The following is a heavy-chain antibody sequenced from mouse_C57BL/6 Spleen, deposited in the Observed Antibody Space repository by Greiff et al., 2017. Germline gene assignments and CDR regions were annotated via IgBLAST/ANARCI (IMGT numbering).Heavy chain of an antibody. J-gene: IGHJ2*01. Sequence: VQLQQSGPELVKPGASVKISCKASGYTFTDYYMNWVKQSHGKSLEWIGDINPNNGGTSYNQKFKGKATLTVDKSSSTAYMELRSLTSEDSAVYYCARCMVTTSYFDYWGQGTTLTVSS. V-gene: IGHV1-26*01. D-gene: IGHD2-1*01. CDR3: ARCMVTTSYFDY. CDR1: GYTFTDYY. CDR2: INPNNGGT.